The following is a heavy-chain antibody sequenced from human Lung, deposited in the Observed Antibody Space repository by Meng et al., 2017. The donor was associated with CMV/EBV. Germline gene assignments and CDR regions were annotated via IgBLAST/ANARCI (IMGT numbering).Heavy chain of an antibody. CDR2: IDDSGST. D-gene: IGHD1-26*01. Sequence: QAQLQAWGPGLVKPSGTLSLTCGVSGGSISSNIRWTWVRQPPGKGLEWIGDIDDSGSTNYNPSLNSRISISLDKSKNHFSLKVNSVTAADTAVYYCARGKQDAWELLAYWGQGALVTVSS. V-gene: IGHV4-4*02. CDR1: GGSISSNIR. J-gene: IGHJ4*02. CDR3: ARGKQDAWELLAY.